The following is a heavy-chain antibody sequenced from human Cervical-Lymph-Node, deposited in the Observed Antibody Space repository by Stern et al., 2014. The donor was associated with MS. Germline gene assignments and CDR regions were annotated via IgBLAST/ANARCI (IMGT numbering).Heavy chain of an antibody. CDR1: GGIFSTSV. CDR2: ISPMFGRA. D-gene: IGHD3-16*01. Sequence: VQLVESGAELRKPGPSVRVSCKASGGIFSTSVISWLRQAPGQGLERMGGISPMFGRANYAQRFQGSVTITADESTSTVYMGLTSLRSEDTAVYYCARERDNSYAFDSWGQGTLVTVSS. V-gene: IGHV1-69*01. J-gene: IGHJ4*02. CDR3: ARERDNSYAFDS.